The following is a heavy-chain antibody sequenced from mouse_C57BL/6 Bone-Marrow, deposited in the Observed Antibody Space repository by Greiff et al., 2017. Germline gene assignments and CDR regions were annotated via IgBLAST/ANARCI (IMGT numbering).Heavy chain of an antibody. CDR2: ISSGSSTI. D-gene: IGHD1-1*01. V-gene: IGHV5-17*01. Sequence: EVMLVESGGGLVKPGGSLKLSCAASGFTFSDYGMHWVRQAPEKGLEWVAYISSGSSTIYYADTVKGRFTISRDNAKNTLFLQMTSLRSEDTVMYYCARPFITTVVAHFDYWGQGTTLTVSS. CDR3: ARPFITTVVAHFDY. J-gene: IGHJ2*01. CDR1: GFTFSDYG.